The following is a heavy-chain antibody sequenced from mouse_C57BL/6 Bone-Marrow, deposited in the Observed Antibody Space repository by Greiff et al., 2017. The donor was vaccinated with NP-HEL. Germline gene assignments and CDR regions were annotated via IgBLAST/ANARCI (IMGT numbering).Heavy chain of an antibody. D-gene: IGHD2-4*01. CDR3: ARHRDYPWFAY. Sequence: EVHLVESGGDLVKPGGSLKLSCAASGFTFSSYGMSWVRQTPDKRLEWVATISSGGSYTYYPDSVKGRFTISRDNAKNTLYLQLSSLKSEDTAMYYYARHRDYPWFAYWGQGTLVTVSA. CDR1: GFTFSSYG. J-gene: IGHJ3*01. V-gene: IGHV5-6*01. CDR2: ISSGGSYT.